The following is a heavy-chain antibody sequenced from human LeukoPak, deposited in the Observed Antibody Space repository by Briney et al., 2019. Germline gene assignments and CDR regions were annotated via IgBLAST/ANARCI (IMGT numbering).Heavy chain of an antibody. D-gene: IGHD3-9*01. J-gene: IGHJ4*02. V-gene: IGHV2-5*01. CDR2: IYWNDDK. Sequence: ESGPTLVKPTQTLTLTCTFSGFSLSTSGVGMGWIRQPPGKALEWLALIYWNDDKRYSPSLKSRLTITKDTSKNQVVLTMTNMDPVDTATYYCAHTFGWLSAFDHWGQGTLVTVSS. CDR1: GFSLSTSGVG. CDR3: AHTFGWLSAFDH.